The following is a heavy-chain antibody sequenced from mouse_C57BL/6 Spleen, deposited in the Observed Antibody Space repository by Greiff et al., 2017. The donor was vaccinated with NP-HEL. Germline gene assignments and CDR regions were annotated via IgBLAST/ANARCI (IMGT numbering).Heavy chain of an antibody. CDR1: GYTFTSYW. V-gene: IGHV1-50*01. D-gene: IGHD2-5*01. CDR3: ARSSNSYWYFDV. CDR2: IDPSDSYT. J-gene: IGHJ1*03. Sequence: VQLQQPGAELVKPGASVKLSCKASGYTFTSYWMQWVKQRPGQGLEWIGEIDPSDSYTNYNQKFKGKATLTVDTSSSTAYMQLSSLTSEDSAVYYCARSSNSYWYFDVWGTGTTVTVSS.